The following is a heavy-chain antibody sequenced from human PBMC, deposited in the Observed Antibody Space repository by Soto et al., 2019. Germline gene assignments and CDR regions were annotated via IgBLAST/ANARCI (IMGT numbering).Heavy chain of an antibody. D-gene: IGHD6-13*01. J-gene: IGHJ4*01. V-gene: IGHV3-30-3*01. Sequence: PGGTLRLSCAASGVTLSSYGMYWVRLGPGKGLEWVAVMSYDGSNKYYADSAKGRFTISRDNSKNTLYLQMNSLRAEDTAVYYCARDPGWPQQPRHFYYRAQRTPVTVSS. CDR2: MSYDGSNK. CDR1: GVTLSSYG. CDR3: ARDPGWPQQPRHFYY.